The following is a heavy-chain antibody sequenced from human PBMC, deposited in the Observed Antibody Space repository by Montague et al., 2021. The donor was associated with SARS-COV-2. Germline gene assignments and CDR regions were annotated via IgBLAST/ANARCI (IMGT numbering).Heavy chain of an antibody. V-gene: IGHV3-23*01. CDR3: AKGYYYDTSGYLHPFDY. CDR2: ITGSGGST. J-gene: IGHJ3*01. D-gene: IGHD3-22*01. Sequence: SLRLSCAASGFTFRGYGMSWVRQAPGKGLEWVSGITGSGGSTYYADSVKGRFTISRDNSKNTLYLQMNSLRAEDTAVYYCAKGYYYDTSGYLHPFDYWGQGAMIIVSP. CDR1: GFTFRGYG.